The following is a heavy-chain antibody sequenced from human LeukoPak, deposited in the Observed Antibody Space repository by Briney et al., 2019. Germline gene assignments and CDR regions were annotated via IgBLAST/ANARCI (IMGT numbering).Heavy chain of an antibody. CDR3: AKGSSGYFADL. D-gene: IGHD3-22*01. CDR2: ISNDGGGT. J-gene: IGHJ5*02. CDR1: GFTFNTYK. Sequence: GGSLRLSCAASGFTFNTYKMNWVRQAPGRGLEWVSAISNDGGGTQYADFVEGRFSISRDNSKNTLFLQMSSLRAEDTALYYCAKGSSGYFADLWGQGTLVTVSS. V-gene: IGHV3-23*01.